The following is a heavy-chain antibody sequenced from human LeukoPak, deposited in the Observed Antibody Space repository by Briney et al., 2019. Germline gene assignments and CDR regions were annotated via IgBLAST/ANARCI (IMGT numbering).Heavy chain of an antibody. Sequence: PGGSLRLSCVASGFTFSSYDMHWVRQAPGKGLEWVAIIWYDGTNKYYADSVKGRFTISRDNSKNTLYLQMNSLRAEDTAVYYCARRVKEYSSTGYYYYYYMDVWGKGTTVTVSS. CDR1: GFTFSSYD. CDR2: IWYDGTNK. D-gene: IGHD6-6*01. CDR3: ARRVKEYSSTGYYYYYYMDV. J-gene: IGHJ6*03. V-gene: IGHV3-33*01.